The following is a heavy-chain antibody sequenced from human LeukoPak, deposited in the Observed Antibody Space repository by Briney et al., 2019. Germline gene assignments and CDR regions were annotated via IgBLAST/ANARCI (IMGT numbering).Heavy chain of an antibody. V-gene: IGHV3-20*04. CDR3: ARVRSSGWYVGNPFDY. Sequence: GGSLRLSCAASGFTFDDYGMSWVRQAPGKGLEWVSGINWNGGSTGYADSVKGRFTISRDNAKNSLYLQMNSLRAEDTALYYCARVRSSGWYVGNPFDYRGQGTLVTVSS. J-gene: IGHJ4*02. CDR2: INWNGGST. D-gene: IGHD6-19*01. CDR1: GFTFDDYG.